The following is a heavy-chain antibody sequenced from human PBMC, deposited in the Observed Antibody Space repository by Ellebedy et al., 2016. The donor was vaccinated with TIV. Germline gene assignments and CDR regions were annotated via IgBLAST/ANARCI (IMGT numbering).Heavy chain of an antibody. CDR2: ISTENRNT. CDR1: GYMFTNFA. J-gene: IGHJ4*02. Sequence: AASVKVSCKTSGYMFTNFAIAWVRQAPGQGLEWMGWISTENRNTNYEQKFQGRVTLTTDPSTNTAYMELTNLRSDDTAVYYCARDQSTAIFDFWGQGTLVFVSS. V-gene: IGHV1-18*04. CDR3: ARDQSTAIFDF. D-gene: IGHD1-14*01.